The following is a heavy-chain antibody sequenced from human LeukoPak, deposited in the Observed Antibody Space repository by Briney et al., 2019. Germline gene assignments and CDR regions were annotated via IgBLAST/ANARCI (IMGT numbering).Heavy chain of an antibody. V-gene: IGHV3-23*01. CDR2: ISDDGGAS. J-gene: IGHJ6*02. CDR3: ANDSPGVSGLDV. CDR1: GFIFSTYA. Sequence: GGSLRLSCAASGFIFSTYAMTWVRQAPGKGLEWVSSISDDGGASYYAASVKGRFTISRDNSRKTLYLQMNSLRVEDTAVYYCANDSPGVSGLDVWGQGTMVTVSS.